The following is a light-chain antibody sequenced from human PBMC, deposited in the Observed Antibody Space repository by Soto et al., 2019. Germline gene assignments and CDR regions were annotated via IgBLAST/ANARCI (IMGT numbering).Light chain of an antibody. CDR1: QSVSSK. Sequence: EIVLTQSPGTLSVSPGERATLSCRASQSVSSKLAWYQQKPGQAPRLLFYGASTGATGIPARFSGSGSETEFTLSISGLQSEDFAVYYCQQYNNWPGTFGQGTKV. CDR2: GAS. J-gene: IGKJ1*01. V-gene: IGKV3-15*01. CDR3: QQYNNWPGT.